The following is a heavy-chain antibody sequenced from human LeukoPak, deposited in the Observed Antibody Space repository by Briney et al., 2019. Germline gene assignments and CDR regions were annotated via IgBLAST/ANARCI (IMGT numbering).Heavy chain of an antibody. V-gene: IGHV4-30-2*01. D-gene: IGHD3-22*01. CDR2: IYHSGST. CDR1: GGSISSGGYS. J-gene: IGHJ4*02. Sequence: ASETLSLTCAVSGGSISSGGYSWSWIRQPLGKALEWIGYIYHSGSTFYNPSLESRVTISVDTSKNQFSLKLNSVTAADTAVYYCARGVIPRWLSDPYYFDYWGQGTLVTVSS. CDR3: ARGVIPRWLSDPYYFDY.